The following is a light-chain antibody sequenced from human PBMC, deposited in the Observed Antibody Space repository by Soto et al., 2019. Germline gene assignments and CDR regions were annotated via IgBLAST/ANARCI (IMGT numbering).Light chain of an antibody. J-gene: IGKJ3*01. Sequence: DIQMTQSPSSLSASVGDRVTITCQASQDIRNYLNWYQQKPGKAPKLLIYDASNLETAVPSRFSGSGSGTHFTVTISSLQPEDIATYYCQQYDTLPLFGPGTKVDVQ. CDR1: QDIRNY. CDR2: DAS. V-gene: IGKV1-33*01. CDR3: QQYDTLPL.